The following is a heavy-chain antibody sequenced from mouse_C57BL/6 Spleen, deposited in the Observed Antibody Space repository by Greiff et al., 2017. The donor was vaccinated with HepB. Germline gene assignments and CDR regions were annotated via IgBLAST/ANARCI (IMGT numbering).Heavy chain of an antibody. Sequence: EVQLVESGGGLVKPGGSLKLSCAASGFTFSSYAMPWVRQTPEKRLEWVATISDGGSYTYYPDNVKGRFTISRDKAKNNLYLQMSHLKSEDTAMYYWARGRSHYFDYWGQGTTVTVSS. CDR2: ISDGGSYT. CDR1: GFTFSSYA. CDR3: ARGRSHYFDY. D-gene: IGHD1-1*01. J-gene: IGHJ2*01. V-gene: IGHV5-4*01.